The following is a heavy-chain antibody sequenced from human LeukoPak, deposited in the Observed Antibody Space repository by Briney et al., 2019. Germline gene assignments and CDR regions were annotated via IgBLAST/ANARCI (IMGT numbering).Heavy chain of an antibody. CDR2: FDPEDGET. Sequence: ASVKVSCKVSGYTLTELSMHWVRQAPGKGLEWMGGFDPEDGETIYAQKFQGRVTMTEDTSTDTAYMELSSLRSEDTAVYYCATGDSSGYSSYYYYYGMDVWGQGTTVTVSS. J-gene: IGHJ6*02. D-gene: IGHD3-22*01. CDR3: ATGDSSGYSSYYYYYGMDV. CDR1: GYTLTELS. V-gene: IGHV1-24*01.